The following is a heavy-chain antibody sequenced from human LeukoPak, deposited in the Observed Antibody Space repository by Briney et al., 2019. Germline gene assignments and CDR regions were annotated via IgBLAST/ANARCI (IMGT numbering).Heavy chain of an antibody. CDR3: AKADYAHVPPHF. CDR2: VSGSGGST. V-gene: IGHV3-23*01. Sequence: AGSLRLSCAASGFTFSSNAMSWVRQAPGQGLEWVSAVSGSGGSTYYADSVKGRFTISRDNSKNALYLQMNSLRAEGTAVYYCAKADYAHVPPHFWGQGTLVTVSS. CDR1: GFTFSSNA. J-gene: IGHJ4*02. D-gene: IGHD4/OR15-4a*01.